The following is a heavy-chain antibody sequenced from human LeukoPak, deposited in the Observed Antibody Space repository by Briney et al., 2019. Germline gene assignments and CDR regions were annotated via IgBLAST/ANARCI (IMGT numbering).Heavy chain of an antibody. J-gene: IGHJ4*02. Sequence: SETLSLTCAVYGGSFSGYYWSWIRQPPGKGLEWIGEINHSGSTNYNPSLKSRVTISVDTSKNQFSLKLSSVTAADTAAYYCARGFNWNSPRYFDYWGQGTLVTVSS. V-gene: IGHV4-34*01. CDR3: ARGFNWNSPRYFDY. CDR2: INHSGST. D-gene: IGHD1-7*01. CDR1: GGSFSGYY.